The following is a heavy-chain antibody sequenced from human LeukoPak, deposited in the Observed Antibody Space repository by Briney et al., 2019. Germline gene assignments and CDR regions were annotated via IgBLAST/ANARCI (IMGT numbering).Heavy chain of an antibody. J-gene: IGHJ4*02. D-gene: IGHD3-3*01. CDR2: IYSGGST. CDR3: ARRFGDFWSGFDY. V-gene: IGHV3-53*05. CDR1: GFTVSSNY. Sequence: GGSLRLSCAASGFTVSSNYMSWVRQAPGKGLEWVSVIYSGGSTYYADSVKGRFTISRDNSKNTLYLQMNSLRAEDTAVYYCARRFGDFWSGFDYWGQGTLVAVSS.